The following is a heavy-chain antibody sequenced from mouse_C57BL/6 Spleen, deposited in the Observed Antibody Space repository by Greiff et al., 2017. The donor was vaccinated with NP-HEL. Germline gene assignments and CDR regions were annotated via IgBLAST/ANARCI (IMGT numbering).Heavy chain of an antibody. CDR2: IYPRSGNT. D-gene: IGHD1-1*01. J-gene: IGHJ2*01. CDR1: GYTFTSYG. V-gene: IGHV1-81*01. Sequence: VQVVESGAELARPGASVKLSCKASGYTFTSYGISWVKQRPGQGLEWIGEIYPRSGNTYYNEKFKGKATLTADKSSSTAYMELRSLTSEDSAVYFCARQGLYYYGSSPFDYWGQGTTLTVSS. CDR3: ARQGLYYYGSSPFDY.